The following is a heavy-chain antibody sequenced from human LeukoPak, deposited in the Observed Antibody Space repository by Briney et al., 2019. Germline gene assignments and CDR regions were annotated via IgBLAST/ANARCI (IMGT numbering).Heavy chain of an antibody. V-gene: IGHV3-74*01. J-gene: IGHJ4*02. CDR2: INSDGSST. CDR1: GFTFSSYW. Sequence: GGSLRLSCAASGFTFSSYWMHWVRQAPGKGLVWVSRINSDGSSTSYADSVKGRFTISRDNAKNTVYLQVKSLRAEDTAVYYCARGMFGGYCTDYWGQGTLVTVSP. D-gene: IGHD3-3*01. CDR3: ARGMFGGYCTDY.